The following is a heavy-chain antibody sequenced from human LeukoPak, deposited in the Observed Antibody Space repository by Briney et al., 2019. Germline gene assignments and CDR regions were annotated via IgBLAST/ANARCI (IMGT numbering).Heavy chain of an antibody. J-gene: IGHJ6*02. CDR1: GFTFSSYW. V-gene: IGHV3-23*01. Sequence: GGSLRLSCAASGFTFSSYWMSWVRQAPGKGLEWVSAISGSGGSTYYADSVKGRFTISRDNSKNTLYLQMNSLRAEDTAVYYCAKDRTPRITIFGVAHYGMDVWGQGTTVTVSS. D-gene: IGHD3-3*01. CDR2: ISGSGGST. CDR3: AKDRTPRITIFGVAHYGMDV.